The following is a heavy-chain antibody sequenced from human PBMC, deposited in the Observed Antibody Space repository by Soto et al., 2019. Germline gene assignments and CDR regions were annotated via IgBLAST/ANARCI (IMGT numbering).Heavy chain of an antibody. CDR1: GYTFNKYP. J-gene: IGHJ4*02. Sequence: QVQVVQSGAEVNKPGASVKVSCKTSGYTFNKYPIHWVRQAPGQGLEWMGWINPGNGDTGYSQKFQDRVTITRDTSASTAYMDLSSLRSEDTAVYYCARKDYYDSGMYYFDYWGQGTLVTVSS. D-gene: IGHD3-22*01. V-gene: IGHV1-3*01. CDR2: INPGNGDT. CDR3: ARKDYYDSGMYYFDY.